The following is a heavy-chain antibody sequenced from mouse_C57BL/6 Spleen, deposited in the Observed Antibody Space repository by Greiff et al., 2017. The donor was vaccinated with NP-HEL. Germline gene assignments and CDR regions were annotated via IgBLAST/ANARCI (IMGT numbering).Heavy chain of an antibody. CDR2: ISGGGGNT. Sequence: EVQLVESGGGLVKPGGSLKLSCAASGFTFSSYTMSWVRQTPEKRLEWVATISGGGGNTYYPDSVKGRFTISRDNAKNTLYLQMSSLRSEDTALYYCARYYYGNLAWFAYWGQGTLVTVSA. CDR1: GFTFSSYT. CDR3: ARYYYGNLAWFAY. V-gene: IGHV5-9*01. J-gene: IGHJ3*01. D-gene: IGHD2-1*01.